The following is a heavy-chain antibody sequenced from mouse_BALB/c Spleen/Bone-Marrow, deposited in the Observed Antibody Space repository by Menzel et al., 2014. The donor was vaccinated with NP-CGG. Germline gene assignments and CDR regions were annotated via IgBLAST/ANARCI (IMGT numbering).Heavy chain of an antibody. CDR3: ARHDGYRTWFAY. CDR2: ISNGGGST. CDR1: GFTFSDYY. D-gene: IGHD2-3*01. Sequence: EVKLVESGGGLVQPGGSLKLSCATSGFTFSDYYMYWVRQTPEKRLEWVAYISNGGGSTYYPDTVKGRFTISRDNAKNILYLQMSRQKSEDTAMYYCARHDGYRTWFAYWGQGTLVTVSA. J-gene: IGHJ3*01. V-gene: IGHV5-12*02.